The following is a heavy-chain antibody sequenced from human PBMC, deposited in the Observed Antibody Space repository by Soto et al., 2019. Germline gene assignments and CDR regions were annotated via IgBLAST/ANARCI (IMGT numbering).Heavy chain of an antibody. CDR2: IIPIFGTA. V-gene: IGHV1-69*13. J-gene: IGHJ3*02. Sequence: ASVKVSCKASGGTFSSYAISWVRQAPGQGLDWMGGIIPIFGTANYAQKFQGRVTITADESTSTAYMELSSLRSEDTAVYYCAGEESSDWSYYYDSSGYGDAFDIWGQGTMVTVSS. D-gene: IGHD3-22*01. CDR1: GGTFSSYA. CDR3: AGEESSDWSYYYDSSGYGDAFDI.